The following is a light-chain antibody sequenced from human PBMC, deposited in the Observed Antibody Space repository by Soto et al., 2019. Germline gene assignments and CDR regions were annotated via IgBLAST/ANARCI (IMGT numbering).Light chain of an antibody. V-gene: IGKV3-11*01. Sequence: EILLTQSPSTLSSSAGERATLSCTTSQTIRGLLAWYQQRPGKAPRLLIYATSNLATGVPARFSGSGSGTDFTLTINSLEPADFGTYYCQQFRSYPLTFGGGTKVDIK. CDR1: QTIRGL. J-gene: IGKJ4*01. CDR2: ATS. CDR3: QQFRSYPLT.